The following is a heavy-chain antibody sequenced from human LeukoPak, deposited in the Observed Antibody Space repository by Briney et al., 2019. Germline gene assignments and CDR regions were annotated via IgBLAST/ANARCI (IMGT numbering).Heavy chain of an antibody. Sequence: ASVTVSCKASGYTFTGYYMHWVRQAPGQGLEWMGWINPNSGGTNYAQKFQGRVTMTRDTSISTAYMELSRLRSDDTAVYYCARAPRYSSSWSPFYFDYWGQGTLVTVSS. V-gene: IGHV1-2*02. J-gene: IGHJ4*02. CDR1: GYTFTGYY. CDR2: INPNSGGT. CDR3: ARAPRYSSSWSPFYFDY. D-gene: IGHD6-13*01.